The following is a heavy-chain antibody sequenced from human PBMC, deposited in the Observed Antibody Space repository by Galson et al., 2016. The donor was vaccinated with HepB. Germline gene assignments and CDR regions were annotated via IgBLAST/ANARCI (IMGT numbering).Heavy chain of an antibody. CDR2: IFWNDDK. CDR3: ARFGTDITPGGPFDS. J-gene: IGHJ4*02. CDR1: GFSLSTSGVG. D-gene: IGHD1-20*01. V-gene: IGHV2-5*01. Sequence: PALVKPTQTLTLTCTFSGFSLSTSGVGVGWIRQPPGRALEWLALIFWNDDKRYSPSLKSRLTITKDTSKNHVVLTVTNMDPVDTATYYCARFGTDITPGGPFDSWGQGTLVTVSS.